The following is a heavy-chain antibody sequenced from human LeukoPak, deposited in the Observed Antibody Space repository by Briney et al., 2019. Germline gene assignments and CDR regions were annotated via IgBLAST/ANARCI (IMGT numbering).Heavy chain of an antibody. CDR1: GFTFSSYG. J-gene: IGHJ4*02. CDR3: AKGLTLNFISYYFDY. CDR2: IRYDGSNK. Sequence: GGSLRLSCAASGFTFSSYGMHWVRQAPGKGLEWVALIRYDGSNKYYADSVKGRFTISRDNSKNTLYLQMNSLRAEDTAVYYCAKGLTLNFISYYFDYWGQGTLVTVSS. D-gene: IGHD3-10*01. V-gene: IGHV3-30*02.